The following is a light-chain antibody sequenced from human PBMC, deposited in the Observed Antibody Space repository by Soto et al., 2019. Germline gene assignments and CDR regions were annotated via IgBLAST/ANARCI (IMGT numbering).Light chain of an antibody. V-gene: IGKV1-39*01. J-gene: IGKJ1*01. Sequence: DIQMTQSPSSLSASVGDRVTITFRASQSISSYLNWYQQKPGKAPKLLIYAASSLQSGVPSRFSGSGSGTDFTLTISSLQPEDFATYYCQQSYTTPRTCGQGNKGDIK. CDR2: AAS. CDR1: QSISSY. CDR3: QQSYTTPRT.